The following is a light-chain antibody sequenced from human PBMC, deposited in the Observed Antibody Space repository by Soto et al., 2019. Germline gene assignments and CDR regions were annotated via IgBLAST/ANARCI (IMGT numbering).Light chain of an antibody. Sequence: EIVLSQFPVTLSLSPGERATLSCRASQSVGSNLAWYQQTPGQAPRLLIYDASTRATGVPARFSGSGSGAEFTLTINSLESEDFAVYFCQQYGKMPLTFGEGTKVDIK. CDR1: QSVGSN. J-gene: IGKJ1*01. CDR3: QQYGKMPLT. V-gene: IGKV3D-15*01. CDR2: DAS.